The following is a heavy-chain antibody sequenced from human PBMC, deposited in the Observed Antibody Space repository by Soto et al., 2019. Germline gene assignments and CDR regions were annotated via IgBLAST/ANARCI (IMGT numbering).Heavy chain of an antibody. CDR3: AKVEGIAAAGTSWFDP. V-gene: IGHV3-23*01. J-gene: IGHJ5*02. D-gene: IGHD6-13*01. CDR2: ISGSGGST. CDR1: GFTFSSYA. Sequence: GGSLRLSCAASGFTFSSYAMSWVRQAPGKGLEWVSAISGSGGSTYYADSVKGRFTISRDNSKNTLYLQMNSLRAEDTAVYYCAKVEGIAAAGTSWFDPWGQGTLVTVSS.